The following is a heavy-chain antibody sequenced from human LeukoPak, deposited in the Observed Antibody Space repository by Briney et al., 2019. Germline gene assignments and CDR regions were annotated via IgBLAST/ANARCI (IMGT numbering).Heavy chain of an antibody. V-gene: IGHV1-2*02. D-gene: IGHD1-14*01. J-gene: IGHJ5*02. CDR2: INPDIGAT. CDR1: GSTFSGYY. Sequence: ASVTVSCKASGSTFSGYYMNWVGQAAGQGREWMGWINPDIGATNYEQKLQGRVTMTRYTSIVTAYMELGRLGSDDTAVYYCAVNRVDGIGIFDPWGQGTMVTVSA. CDR3: AVNRVDGIGIFDP.